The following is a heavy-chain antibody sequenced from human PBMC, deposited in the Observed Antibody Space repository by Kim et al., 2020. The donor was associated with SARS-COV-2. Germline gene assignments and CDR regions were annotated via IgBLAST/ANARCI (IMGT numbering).Heavy chain of an antibody. D-gene: IGHD6-6*01. CDR2: SGNT. Sequence: SGNTGYAQTFQGRVTMTRNTSISTAYMELSSLRSEDTAVYYCARGIAARPWGQGTLVTVSS. J-gene: IGHJ4*02. CDR3: ARGIAARP. V-gene: IGHV1-8*01.